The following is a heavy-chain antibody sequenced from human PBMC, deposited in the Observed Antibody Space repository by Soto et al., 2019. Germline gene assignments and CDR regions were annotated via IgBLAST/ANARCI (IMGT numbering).Heavy chain of an antibody. Sequence: QVQLVESGGGVVQPGRSLRLSCAASGFTFSSYAMHWFRQAPGKGLEWVAVISDDGSNKYYAASVKGRFTISRDNSKTTVYLQMNSLRAEDTAVYYCARDRIYSSSWYDYWGQGTLVTVSS. J-gene: IGHJ4*02. CDR1: GFTFSSYA. D-gene: IGHD6-13*01. CDR3: ARDRIYSSSWYDY. CDR2: ISDDGSNK. V-gene: IGHV3-30-3*01.